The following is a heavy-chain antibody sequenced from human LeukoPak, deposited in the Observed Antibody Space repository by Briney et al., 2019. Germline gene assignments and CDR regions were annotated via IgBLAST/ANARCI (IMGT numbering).Heavy chain of an antibody. D-gene: IGHD1-26*01. CDR2: IYTSGST. Sequence: PSETLSLTCTVSGGSISSYYWSWIRQPAGKGLEWIGRIYTSGSTNYNPSLKSRVTMSVDTSKNQFSLKLSSVTAADTAVYYCARSGSYYDVGRKYYFDCWGQGTLVTVSS. J-gene: IGHJ4*02. CDR3: ARSGSYYDVGRKYYFDC. CDR1: GGSISSYY. V-gene: IGHV4-4*07.